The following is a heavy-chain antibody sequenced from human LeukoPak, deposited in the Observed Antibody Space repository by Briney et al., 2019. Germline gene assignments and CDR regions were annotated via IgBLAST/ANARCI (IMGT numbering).Heavy chain of an antibody. Sequence: PPGGSLRLSCAASGFTFSSYEMNWVRQAPGKGLEWVSYISSSGTTIYSADSVKGRFTISRDNAKNSLYLQMNSLRAEDTAVYYCATGGWLQPFDYWGQGTLVTVSS. CDR2: ISSSGTTI. J-gene: IGHJ4*02. CDR3: ATGGWLQPFDY. V-gene: IGHV3-48*03. D-gene: IGHD5-24*01. CDR1: GFTFSSYE.